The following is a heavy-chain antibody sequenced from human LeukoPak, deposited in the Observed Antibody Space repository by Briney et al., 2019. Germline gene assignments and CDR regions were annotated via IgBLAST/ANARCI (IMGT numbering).Heavy chain of an antibody. V-gene: IGHV4-31*03. CDR3: ARVTSYSNDAFDT. CDR1: GGSISSGGYY. CDR2: IYYSGST. Sequence: TSETLSLTCTASGGSISSGGYYWSWIRQHPGKGLEWIGYIYYSGSTYYNPSLKSRVTISVDTSKNQFSLKLNSVTAADTAVYYCARVTSYSNDAFDTWGQGTMVTVPS. J-gene: IGHJ3*02. D-gene: IGHD4-11*01.